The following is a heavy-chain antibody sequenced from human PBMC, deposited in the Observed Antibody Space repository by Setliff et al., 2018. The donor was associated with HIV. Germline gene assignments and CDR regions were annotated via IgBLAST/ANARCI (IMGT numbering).Heavy chain of an antibody. CDR1: GYTFTSYY. CDR3: ARDIAAAGNAFDM. Sequence: ASVKVSCKASGYTFTSYYMHWVRQAPGQGLEWMGIINPSGGSTYYAQKFQGRVTMTRATSTTTVYMELTSLRSEDTAVYCCARDIAAAGNAFDMWGQGTMVTVSS. J-gene: IGHJ3*02. D-gene: IGHD6-13*01. V-gene: IGHV1-46*01. CDR2: INPSGGST.